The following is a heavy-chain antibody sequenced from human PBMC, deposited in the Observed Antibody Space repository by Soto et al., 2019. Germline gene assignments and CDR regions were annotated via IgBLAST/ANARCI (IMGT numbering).Heavy chain of an antibody. CDR2: ISWNSGSI. J-gene: IGHJ3*02. CDR1: GFTFDDYA. CDR3: AKDIGSSSDDAFDI. D-gene: IGHD6-6*01. V-gene: IGHV3-9*01. Sequence: PGGSLRLSCAASGFTFDDYAMHWVRQAPGKGLEWVSGISWNSGSIGYADSVKGRFTISRDNAKNSLYLQMNSLRAEDTALYYCAKDIGSSSDDAFDIWGQGTMVTVSS.